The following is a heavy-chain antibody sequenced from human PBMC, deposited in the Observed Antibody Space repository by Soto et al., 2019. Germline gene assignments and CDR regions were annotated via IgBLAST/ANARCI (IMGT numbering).Heavy chain of an antibody. D-gene: IGHD6-13*01. V-gene: IGHV3-74*01. CDR2: INSDGSDT. CDR1: VFTFSSYW. J-gene: IGHJ4*02. Sequence: EMQLVESGGGLVQPGGSLRLSCAASVFTFSSYWMNWVRQGPGKGLVWVSRINSDGSDTSYADSVKGRFTISRDNAKNTLYLQMNSLRAEDTAVYYCARLDSSSWAFDYWGQGTLVTVSS. CDR3: ARLDSSSWAFDY.